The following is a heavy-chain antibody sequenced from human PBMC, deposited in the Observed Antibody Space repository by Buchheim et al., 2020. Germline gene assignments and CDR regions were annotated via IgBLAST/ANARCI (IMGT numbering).Heavy chain of an antibody. CDR2: IWYVGSNK. D-gene: IGHD6-19*01. J-gene: IGHJ4*02. CDR1: GFTFSSYG. Sequence: QVQLVESGGGVVQPGRSLRLSCAASGFTFSSYGMHWVRQAPGKGLEWVAVIWYVGSNKYYADSVKGRFTISRDNSKNTLYLQMNSLRAEDTAVYYCARDVVRGYSSGWYPGEWGQGTL. V-gene: IGHV3-33*01. CDR3: ARDVVRGYSSGWYPGE.